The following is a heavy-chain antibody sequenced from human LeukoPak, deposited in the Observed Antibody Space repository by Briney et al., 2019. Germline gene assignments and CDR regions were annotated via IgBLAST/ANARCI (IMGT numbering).Heavy chain of an antibody. D-gene: IGHD4-17*01. J-gene: IGHJ6*03. CDR1: GGSISNDY. V-gene: IGHV4-59*01. Sequence: PSETLSLTCTVSGGSISNDYWSWIRQPPGKGLEWIGYIYNSGSTNYNPSLKSRVTISVDTSKKQFSLKLSSVTAADTAVYYCARSGTVTTFYYYYYMDVWGKGTTVTVSS. CDR3: ARSGTVTTFYYYYYMDV. CDR2: IYNSGST.